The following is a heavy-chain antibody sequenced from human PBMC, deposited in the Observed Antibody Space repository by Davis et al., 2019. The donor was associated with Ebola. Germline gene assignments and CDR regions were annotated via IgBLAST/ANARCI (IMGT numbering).Heavy chain of an antibody. D-gene: IGHD2-15*01. V-gene: IGHV4-39*01. Sequence: MPSETLSLTCTVSGGSISSSSYYWGWIRQPPGKGLEWLGSIYYSGSTYYNPSLKSRVTISVDTSKNQFSLKLRSVTAADTAVYYCARQNVAVVPAPDYWGQGTLVTVSS. CDR1: GGSISSSSYY. J-gene: IGHJ4*01. CDR2: IYYSGST. CDR3: ARQNVAVVPAPDY.